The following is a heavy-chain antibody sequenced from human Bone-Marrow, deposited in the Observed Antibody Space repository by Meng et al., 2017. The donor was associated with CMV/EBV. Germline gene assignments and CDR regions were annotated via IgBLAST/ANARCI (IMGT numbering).Heavy chain of an antibody. Sequence: ASVKVSCKASGYTFTSYDINWVRQATGQGLEWMGWMNPNSGNTGYAQKFQGRVTMTRNTSISTAYMELSSLRSEDTAVYYCARGKGIGWIQLPSDYFDDWGQGTRVTGSS. CDR1: GYTFTSYD. V-gene: IGHV1-8*01. CDR2: MNPNSGNT. D-gene: IGHD5-18*01. CDR3: ARGKGIGWIQLPSDYFDD. J-gene: IGHJ4*02.